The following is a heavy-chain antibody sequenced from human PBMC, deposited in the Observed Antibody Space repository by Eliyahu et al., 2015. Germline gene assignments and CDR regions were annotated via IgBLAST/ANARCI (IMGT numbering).Heavy chain of an antibody. D-gene: IGHD1-1*01. Sequence: QVQLQQWGAGLLKPSETLSXTCXXYGGSFSXYNWTWIRQPPRKGLEWIGEINHSGRNRYNPSLKSRVTISADTSDNQFSLKLTSVTAADTAVYYCARSFTTSKGGGWLDPWGHGTLVTVSS. CDR1: GGSFSXYN. CDR3: ARSFTTSKGGGWLDP. CDR2: INHSGRN. V-gene: IGHV4-34*02. J-gene: IGHJ5*02.